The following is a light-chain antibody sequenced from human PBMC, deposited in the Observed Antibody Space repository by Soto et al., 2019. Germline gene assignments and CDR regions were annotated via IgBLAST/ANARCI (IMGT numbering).Light chain of an antibody. V-gene: IGKV1-9*01. CDR1: QGISSY. Sequence: IQLTQSPSSLSASVEDRVTITCRASQGISSYLAWYQQNPGKAPKLLIYAASILQSGVPSRFSGSGSGTDFTLTISSLQPEDFATYYCQQLNSYPTFGPGTKVDIK. CDR3: QQLNSYPT. J-gene: IGKJ3*01. CDR2: AAS.